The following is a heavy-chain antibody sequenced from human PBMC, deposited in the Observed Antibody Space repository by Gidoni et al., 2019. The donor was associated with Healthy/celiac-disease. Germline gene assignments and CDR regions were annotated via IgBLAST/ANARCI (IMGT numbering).Heavy chain of an antibody. J-gene: IGHJ4*02. CDR3: ARGGDYDILTGGGDYFDY. CDR1: GFTVSSNY. V-gene: IGHV3-53*01. Sequence: EVQLVESGGGLIQPGGSLRLSCAASGFTVSSNYMSWVRQAPGKGLEWVSVIYSGGSTYYADSVKGRFTISRDNSKNTLYLQMNSLRAEDTAVYYCARGGDYDILTGGGDYFDYWGQGTLVTVSS. D-gene: IGHD3-9*01. CDR2: IYSGGST.